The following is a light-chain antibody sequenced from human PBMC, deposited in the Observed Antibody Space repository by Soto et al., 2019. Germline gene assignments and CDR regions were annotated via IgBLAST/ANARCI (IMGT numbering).Light chain of an antibody. J-gene: IGKJ1*01. CDR3: QQYNNWWT. CDR2: GAS. CDR1: QSVSNN. Sequence: EIVMTQSPATLSVSPGERATLSCRASQSVSNNLAWYQKKPGQAPRRLLHGASTRATGIPARFSGSRSGTEFTLTISSLQSEDFAVYYWQQYNNWWTFGQGTKVEIK. V-gene: IGKV3-15*01.